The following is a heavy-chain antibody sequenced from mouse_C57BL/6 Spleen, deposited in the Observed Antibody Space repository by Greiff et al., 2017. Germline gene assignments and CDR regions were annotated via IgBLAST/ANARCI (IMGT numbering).Heavy chain of an antibody. Sequence: QVQLQQSGAELVRPGTSVKMSCKASGYTFTNYWIGWAKQRPGHGLEWIGDIYPGGGYTNYNEKFKGKATLTADKSSSTAYMQFSSLTSEDSAIYYCGRWDYYGSSGYYFDYWGQGTTLTVSS. D-gene: IGHD1-1*01. CDR2: IYPGGGYT. J-gene: IGHJ2*01. CDR3: GRWDYYGSSGYYFDY. V-gene: IGHV1-63*01. CDR1: GYTFTNYW.